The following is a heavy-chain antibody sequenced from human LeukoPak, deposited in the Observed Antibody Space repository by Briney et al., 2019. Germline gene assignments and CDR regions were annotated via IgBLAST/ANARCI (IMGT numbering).Heavy chain of an antibody. CDR1: GFTFSNAW. Sequence: PGGSLRLSCAASGFTFSNAWMSWVRQAPGKGLGWVGRIKSKTDGGTTDYAAPVKGRFTISRDDSKNTLYLQMNSLKTEDTAVYYCTTDLGYCSSTSCRHQRDYWGQGTLVTVSS. V-gene: IGHV3-15*01. CDR2: IKSKTDGGTT. J-gene: IGHJ4*02. CDR3: TTDLGYCSSTSCRHQRDY. D-gene: IGHD2-2*01.